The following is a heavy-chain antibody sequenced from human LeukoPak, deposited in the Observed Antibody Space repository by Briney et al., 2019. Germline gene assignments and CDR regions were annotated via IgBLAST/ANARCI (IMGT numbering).Heavy chain of an antibody. V-gene: IGHV3-23*01. D-gene: IGHD2-2*01. CDR3: AKEHVPAAILGGSVSSLLYYYYGMDV. J-gene: IGHJ6*02. CDR1: GGSFSGYY. Sequence: PSETLSLTCAVYGGSFSGYYWSWVRQAPGKGLEWVSAISGSGGSTYYADSVKGRFTISRDNSKNTLYLQMNSLRAEDTAVYYCAKEHVPAAILGGSVSSLLYYYYGMDVWGQGTTVTVSS. CDR2: ISGSGGST.